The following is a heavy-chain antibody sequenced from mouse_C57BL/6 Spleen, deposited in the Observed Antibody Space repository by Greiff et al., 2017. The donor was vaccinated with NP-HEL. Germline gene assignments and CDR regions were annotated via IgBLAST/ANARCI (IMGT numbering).Heavy chain of an antibody. Sequence: EVKLVESGGGLVQPGGSLSLSCAASGFTFTDYYMSWVRQPPGKALEWLGFIRNKANGYTTEYSASVKGRFTISRDNSQSILYLQMNALRAEDSATYYCARVLRGYAMDYWGQGTSVTVSS. CDR2: IRNKANGYTT. J-gene: IGHJ4*01. V-gene: IGHV7-3*01. CDR3: ARVLRGYAMDY. CDR1: GFTFTDYY.